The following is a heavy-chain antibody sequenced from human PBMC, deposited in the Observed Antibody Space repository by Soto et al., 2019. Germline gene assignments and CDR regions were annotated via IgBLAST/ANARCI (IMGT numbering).Heavy chain of an antibody. V-gene: IGHV3-53*01. J-gene: IGHJ4*02. CDR2: IYSGGSS. CDR1: DLTVHDNY. Sequence: GGSLRLSCEASDLTVHDNYMSWVRQAPGKGLEWVSVIYSGGSSYFADSVKGRFTVFRDSSRSTVLLQMNSLRVDDTAVYYCAVGLFGESALASWGQGTLVTVSS. D-gene: IGHD3-10*01. CDR3: AVGLFGESALAS.